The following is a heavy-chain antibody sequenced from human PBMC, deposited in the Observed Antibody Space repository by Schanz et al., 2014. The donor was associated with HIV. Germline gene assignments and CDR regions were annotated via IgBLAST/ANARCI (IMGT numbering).Heavy chain of an antibody. J-gene: IGHJ4*02. CDR3: ARGAAEMATMTPWRY. D-gene: IGHD5-12*01. V-gene: IGHV1-2*02. Sequence: QVQLVQSGAEVKEPGASVKVSCKASGYTFIDYYVHWVRQAPGQGLEWMGWINPNSGGTNYAQKFQGRVTLTRDTSISTAYMALRSLRSDDQAVYYCARGAAEMATMTPWRYWGQGTLVTVSS. CDR1: GYTFIDYY. CDR2: INPNSGGT.